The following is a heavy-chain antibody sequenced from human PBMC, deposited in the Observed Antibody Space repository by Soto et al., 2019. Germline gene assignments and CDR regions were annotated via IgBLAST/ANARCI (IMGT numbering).Heavy chain of an antibody. V-gene: IGHV4-30-4*01. CDR2: IYYGGST. D-gene: IGHD5-18*01. CDR3: ARASGYSYGFDY. CDR1: GGSISSGAYY. J-gene: IGHJ4*02. Sequence: QVQLQESGPGLVKPSQTLSLTCTVSGGSISSGAYYWSWIRQPPGKGLEWIGYIYYGGSTYYNPSLKSRVTISVDASKNQFSLKLSSVTAADTAVYYCARASGYSYGFDYWGQGTLVTVSS.